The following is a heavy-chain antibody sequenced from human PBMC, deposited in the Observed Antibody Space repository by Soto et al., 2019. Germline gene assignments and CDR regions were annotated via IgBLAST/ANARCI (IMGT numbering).Heavy chain of an antibody. CDR1: GGTFSRHS. Sequence: QVQMVQSGAEVKKPGSSARVSCKVSGGTFSRHSISWVRQAPGQGLEWMGGIIPIFDATQYAQKFQRRLTITADESTTTFHMDLSGLRPEDTAIYYCARDLTSVRGSWGQGTLVTVS. D-gene: IGHD3-10*01. CDR2: IIPIFDAT. CDR3: ARDLTSVRGS. J-gene: IGHJ4*02. V-gene: IGHV1-69*01.